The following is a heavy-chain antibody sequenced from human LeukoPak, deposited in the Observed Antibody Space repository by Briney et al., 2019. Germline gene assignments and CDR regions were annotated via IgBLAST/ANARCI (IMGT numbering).Heavy chain of an antibody. CDR1: GYTLTELS. V-gene: IGHV1-46*01. Sequence: GASVKVSCKVSGYTLTELSMHWVRQAPGQGLEWMGIINPSGGSTSYAQKFQGRVTMTRDTSTSTVYMELSSLRSEDTAVYYCARGVLRDGYNYDAFDIWGQGTMVTVSS. CDR3: ARGVLRDGYNYDAFDI. D-gene: IGHD5-24*01. J-gene: IGHJ3*02. CDR2: INPSGGST.